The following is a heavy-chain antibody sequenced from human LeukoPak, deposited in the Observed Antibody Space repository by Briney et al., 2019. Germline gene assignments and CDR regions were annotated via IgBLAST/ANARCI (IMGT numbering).Heavy chain of an antibody. J-gene: IGHJ4*02. CDR2: IYYSGST. D-gene: IGHD1-1*01. Sequence: SATLSLTCTVSGGSISSSSYYWGWIRQPPGKGLEWIGSIYYSGSTYYNPSLKSGVTISEDTYKKQFFLKQSSLNPAKTPVFYCARHCGTGWCCSVDYWGQETLVSV. V-gene: IGHV4-39*01. CDR3: ARHCGTGWCCSVDY. CDR1: GGSISSSSYY.